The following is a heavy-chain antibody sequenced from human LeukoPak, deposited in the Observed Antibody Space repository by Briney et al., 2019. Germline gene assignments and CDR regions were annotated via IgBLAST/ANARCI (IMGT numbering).Heavy chain of an antibody. Sequence: SVKVSXKASGGTFSSYAISWVRQAPGQGLEWIGGIIPIFGTANYAQKFQGRVTITTDESTSTAYMELSSLRSEDTAVYYCARGAYYYDSSGLAPFNYWGQGTLVTVSS. CDR2: IIPIFGTA. CDR1: GGTFSSYA. J-gene: IGHJ4*02. V-gene: IGHV1-69*05. CDR3: ARGAYYYDSSGLAPFNY. D-gene: IGHD3-22*01.